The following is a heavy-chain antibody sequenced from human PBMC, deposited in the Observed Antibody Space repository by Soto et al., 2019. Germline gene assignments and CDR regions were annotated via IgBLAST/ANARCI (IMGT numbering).Heavy chain of an antibody. CDR3: AKRPQFFACSTSGMAV. V-gene: IGHV3-23*01. Sequence: EVQLLESGGGLVQPGGSLRLSCAASGFTFSSYAMSWVRQAPGKGLEWVSAISGSGGSTYYADSVKGRFTISRDNSKNPLYRQMNSLKAENKAVYYCAKRPQFFACSTSGMAVWGQGTTVTAPS. J-gene: IGHJ6*02. D-gene: IGHD3-9*01. CDR1: GFTFSSYA. CDR2: ISGSGGST.